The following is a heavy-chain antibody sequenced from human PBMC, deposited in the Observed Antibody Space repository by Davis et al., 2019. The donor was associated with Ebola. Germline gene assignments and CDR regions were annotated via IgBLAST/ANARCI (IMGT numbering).Heavy chain of an antibody. V-gene: IGHV1-2*06. CDR1: GYTFTAYY. CDR2: INPANGGP. Sequence: ASVKVSCKASGYTFTAYYIHWVRQAPGQGLEWTGRINPANGGPNYAQKFQDRVTMTRDSSISTAYMELSRLTSDDTSVYYCARDAFDGPGHSSGTNDYWGQGTLVTVSS. CDR3: ARDAFDGPGHSSGTNDY. J-gene: IGHJ4*02. D-gene: IGHD6-19*01.